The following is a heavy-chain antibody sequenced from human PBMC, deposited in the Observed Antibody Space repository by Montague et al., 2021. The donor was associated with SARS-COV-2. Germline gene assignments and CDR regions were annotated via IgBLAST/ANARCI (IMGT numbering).Heavy chain of an antibody. D-gene: IGHD3-22*01. J-gene: IGHJ2*01. V-gene: IGHV4-39*07. CDR3: ARSPEPMIILIITSLNWYFDL. Sequence: SETLSLTCTVSGGSITTTSHYWGWIRQPPGKGLEWIGSIYYSGTTEYXPSLQSRVTISVDTSKNQFSLKMSSVTAADTAVYYCARSPEPMIILIITSLNWYFDLWGRGTLVTVSS. CDR1: GGSITTTSHY. CDR2: IYYSGTT.